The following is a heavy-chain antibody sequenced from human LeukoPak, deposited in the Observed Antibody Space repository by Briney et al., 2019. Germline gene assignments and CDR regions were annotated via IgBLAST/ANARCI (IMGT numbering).Heavy chain of an antibody. V-gene: IGHV3-30*02. CDR3: ARDRTKRFGEFYLEY. Sequence: GGSLRLSCAASGFTFSSYGIHWVRQGPGKGLEGVAFIRYDGSNKYYADSVKGRFTISRDNSKSTLYLQMNSLGAEDTAVYYCARDRTKRFGEFYLEYWGQGTLVTVSS. CDR1: GFTFSSYG. CDR2: IRYDGSNK. D-gene: IGHD3-10*01. J-gene: IGHJ4*02.